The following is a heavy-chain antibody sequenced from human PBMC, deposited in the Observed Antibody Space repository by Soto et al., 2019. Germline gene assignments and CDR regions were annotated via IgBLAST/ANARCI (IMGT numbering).Heavy chain of an antibody. D-gene: IGHD3-3*01. J-gene: IGHJ4*02. CDR2: MYPGDSDT. V-gene: IGHV5-51*01. Sequence: GASLTISCSGSGYDFNTNWFGWVRQLPGRGLEWVGIMYPGDSDTRYNPSLQGHVTLSVDVTVSTAFLQWRSLETSDTGMYFCARLPRDCNKTSCYYADHWGQGTQVTVSS. CDR1: GYDFNTNW. CDR3: ARLPRDCNKTSCYYADH.